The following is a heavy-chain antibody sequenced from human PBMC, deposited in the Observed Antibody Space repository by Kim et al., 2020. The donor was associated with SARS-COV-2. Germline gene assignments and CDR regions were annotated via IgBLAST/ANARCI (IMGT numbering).Heavy chain of an antibody. CDR2: T. Sequence: TSYEQKFQGRVTMTRDTSTSTVYMELSSLRSEDTAVYYCARATTPHGMDVWGQGTTVTVSS. D-gene: IGHD1-1*01. J-gene: IGHJ6*02. CDR3: ARATTPHGMDV. V-gene: IGHV1-46*01.